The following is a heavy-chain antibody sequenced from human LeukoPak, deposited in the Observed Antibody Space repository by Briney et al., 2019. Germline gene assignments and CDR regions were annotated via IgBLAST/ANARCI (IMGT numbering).Heavy chain of an antibody. D-gene: IGHD3-9*01. CDR2: INHSGST. CDR1: GGSFSGYY. V-gene: IGHV4-34*01. Sequence: SETLSLTCAVYGGSFSGYYWSWIRQPPGKGLEWIGEINHSGSTNYNPSLKSRVTISVDTSKNQFSLKLSSVTAADTAVYYCAAQYYDILTEDDYWGQGTLVTVSS. J-gene: IGHJ4*02. CDR3: AAQYYDILTEDDY.